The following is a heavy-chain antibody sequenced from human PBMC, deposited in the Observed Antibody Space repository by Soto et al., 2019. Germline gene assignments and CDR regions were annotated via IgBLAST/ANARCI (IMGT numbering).Heavy chain of an antibody. CDR1: SGSISSSNW. Sequence: SETLSLTCAVSSGSISSSNWWSWVRQPPGKGLEWIGEIYHSGSTNYNPSLKSRVTISVDKSKNQFSLKLSSVTAADTAVYYCARGFSSSSTLYYYYYYMDVWGKGTTVTVSS. V-gene: IGHV4-4*02. CDR3: ARGFSSSSTLYYYYYYMDV. J-gene: IGHJ6*03. D-gene: IGHD6-6*01. CDR2: IYHSGST.